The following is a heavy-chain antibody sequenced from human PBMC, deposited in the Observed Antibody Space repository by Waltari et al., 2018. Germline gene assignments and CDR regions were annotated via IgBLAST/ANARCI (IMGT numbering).Heavy chain of an antibody. CDR2: ISGSGGST. Sequence: EVRLVESGGGLVQPGGSLRLSCPASGFTFTPYAMRWVRQAPGEGLEWVSGISGSGGSTYYADSVKGRFTISRDNSKNTLYLQMNSLRADDTAVYYCAKRYGDGYNGRDAFDMWGQGTMVTVSS. V-gene: IGHV3-23*04. J-gene: IGHJ3*02. CDR3: AKRYGDGYNGRDAFDM. D-gene: IGHD5-12*01. CDR1: GFTFTPYA.